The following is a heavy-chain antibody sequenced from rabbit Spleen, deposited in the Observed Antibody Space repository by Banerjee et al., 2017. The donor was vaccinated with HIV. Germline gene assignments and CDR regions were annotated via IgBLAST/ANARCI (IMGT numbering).Heavy chain of an antibody. CDR3: VRDLGYDDYSEKGYFNL. D-gene: IGHD2-1*01. CDR2: IFAASGST. V-gene: IGHV1S45*01. CDR1: GFDFSSNA. Sequence: QEQLEESGGDLVKPGASLTLTCTASGFDFSSNAMCWVRQAPGKGPEWIACIFAASGSTYYASWARGRFTVSKSSSTTATLQMTSLTAADTATYFCVRDLGYDDYSEKGYFNLWGQGTLVTVS. J-gene: IGHJ4*01.